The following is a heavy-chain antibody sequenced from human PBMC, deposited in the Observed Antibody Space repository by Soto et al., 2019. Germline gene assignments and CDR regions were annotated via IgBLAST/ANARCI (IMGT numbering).Heavy chain of an antibody. CDR3: ARAGYLGYSGYDSFDY. D-gene: IGHD5-12*01. CDR2: IYYSGST. J-gene: IGHJ4*02. CDR1: GGCISSYY. V-gene: IGHV4-59*01. Sequence: EILSLTCTVAGGCISSYYWSWIRQPPGKGLEWIGYIYYSGSTNYNPSLKSRVTISVDTSKNQFSLKLSSVTAADTAVYYCARAGYLGYSGYDSFDYWGQGTLVTVSS.